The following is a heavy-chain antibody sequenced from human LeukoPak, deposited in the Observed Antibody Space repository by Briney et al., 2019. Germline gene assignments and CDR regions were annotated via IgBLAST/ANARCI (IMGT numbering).Heavy chain of an antibody. J-gene: IGHJ6*03. D-gene: IGHD3-22*01. Sequence: PSETLSLTCAVYGGSFSGYYWSWIRQPPGKGLEWIGEINHSGSTNYNPSLKSRVTISVATSKNQFSLKLSSVTAADTAVYYCARGPRASGYYYYYYYMDVWGKGTTVTVSS. V-gene: IGHV4-34*01. CDR1: GGSFSGYY. CDR3: ARGPRASGYYYYYYYMDV. CDR2: INHSGST.